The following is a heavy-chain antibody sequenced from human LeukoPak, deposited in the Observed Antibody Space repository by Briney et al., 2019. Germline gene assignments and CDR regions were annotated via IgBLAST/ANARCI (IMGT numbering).Heavy chain of an antibody. CDR2: FDPEDGET. CDR3: ARDLVCTVNCKDS. D-gene: IGHD3/OR15-3a*01. J-gene: IGHJ5*01. Sequence: ASVKVSCKVSGYTLTELSMHWVRQAPGKGLEWMGGFDPEDGETIYAQKFQGRVTITADESTSTAYMELSSLRSEDTAVYFCARDLVCTVNCKDSWGQGTLVTVSS. CDR1: GYTLTELS. V-gene: IGHV1-24*01.